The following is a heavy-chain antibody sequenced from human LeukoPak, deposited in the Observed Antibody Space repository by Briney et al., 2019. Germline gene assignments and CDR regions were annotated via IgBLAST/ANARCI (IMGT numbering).Heavy chain of an antibody. CDR2: INTDGTNT. CDR1: GYTFTNYW. Sequence: GGSLRLSCAASGYTFTNYWMHWVRQAPGEGLVWVSRINTDGTNTIYADSVRGRFTVSRDNAKNTLYLQMDSLRAEDTAVYYCARDRGINWFDPWGQGTLVAVSS. V-gene: IGHV3-74*01. D-gene: IGHD3-16*01. CDR3: ARDRGINWFDP. J-gene: IGHJ5*02.